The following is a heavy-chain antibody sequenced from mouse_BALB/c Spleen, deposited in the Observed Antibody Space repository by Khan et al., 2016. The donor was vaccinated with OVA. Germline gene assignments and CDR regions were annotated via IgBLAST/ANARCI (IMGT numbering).Heavy chain of an antibody. Sequence: QVQLKESGPGLVAPSQSLSITCTVSGFSLTNYGVHWVRQPPGKGLEWLAVIWNDGSTTYNSALQSRLTITKDNSQSQVFLKMNSLQTDDTAIYFCARQPYYHYNIMDYWGQGTSVTVSS. CDR2: IWNDGST. CDR1: GFSLTNYG. D-gene: IGHD2-10*01. J-gene: IGHJ4*01. V-gene: IGHV2-6-1*01. CDR3: ARQPYYHYNIMDY.